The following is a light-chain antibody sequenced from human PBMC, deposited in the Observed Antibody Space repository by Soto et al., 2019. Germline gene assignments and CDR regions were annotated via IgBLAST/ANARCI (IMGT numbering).Light chain of an antibody. V-gene: IGKV1-5*01. J-gene: IGKJ1*01. CDR3: QQCKSYPWT. CDR1: EKINKW. CDR2: DAS. Sequence: DIPMTKSHSRMTAAVGDRVTLTCRASEKINKWLAWYQQKPGKAPKLLISDASSLESGVPSRFSGSGSGTEFTLTICSLQPDDFATYYCQQCKSYPWTCGQGTKVDIK.